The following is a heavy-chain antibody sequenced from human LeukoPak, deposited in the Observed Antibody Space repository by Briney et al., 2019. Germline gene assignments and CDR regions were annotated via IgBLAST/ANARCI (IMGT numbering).Heavy chain of an antibody. CDR3: ARVSYYNDPDGFDF. CDR1: GNSISSGDNY. Sequence: SQTLSLTCTVSGNSISSGDNYWTWIRQPPGKGLQWIGYIYYSGNTNYNPSLKSRVTISVDTSKNQFSLRLSSVTAADTAVYYCARVSYYNDPDGFDFWGQGTMVSVSS. CDR2: IYYSGNT. J-gene: IGHJ3*01. D-gene: IGHD3-10*01. V-gene: IGHV4-61*08.